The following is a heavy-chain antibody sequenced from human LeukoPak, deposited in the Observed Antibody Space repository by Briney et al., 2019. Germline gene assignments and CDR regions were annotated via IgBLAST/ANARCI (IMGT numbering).Heavy chain of an antibody. Sequence: GGSLRLSCAAPGFTFSSYWMSWVRQAPGKGLEWVANIKQDGSEKYYVDSVKGRFTISRDNAKNSLYLQMNSLRAEDTAVYYCARVIFSRYSGSRYYFDYWGQGTLVTVSS. CDR1: GFTFSSYW. J-gene: IGHJ4*02. D-gene: IGHD1-26*01. V-gene: IGHV3-7*04. CDR2: IKQDGSEK. CDR3: ARVIFSRYSGSRYYFDY.